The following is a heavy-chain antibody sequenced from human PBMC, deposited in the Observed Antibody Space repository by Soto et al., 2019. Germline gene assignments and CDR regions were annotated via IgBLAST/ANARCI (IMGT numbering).Heavy chain of an antibody. V-gene: IGHV3-11*01. Sequence: GSLRLSCAASGFTFSDYYMSWIRQAPGKGLEWVSYISSSGSTIYYADSVKGRFTISRDNAKNSLYLQMNSLRAEDTAVYYCAKFAAAGHSYDAFDIWGQGTMVTVSS. D-gene: IGHD6-13*01. J-gene: IGHJ3*02. CDR1: GFTFSDYY. CDR3: AKFAAAGHSYDAFDI. CDR2: ISSSGSTI.